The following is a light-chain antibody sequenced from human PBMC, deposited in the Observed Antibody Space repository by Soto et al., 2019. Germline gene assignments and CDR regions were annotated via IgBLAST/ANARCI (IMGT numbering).Light chain of an antibody. CDR1: QRVYSN. CDR3: QQYYNWPRT. Sequence: EVWMTQSPDTLSVTTGESATLSCRASQRVYSNLAWYQQRPCQAPRLLIYGASTRATGVPARFSGSGSGTEFTLTINSLQAEDCAVYYCQQYYNWPRTFGQGTRLAI. CDR2: GAS. V-gene: IGKV3-15*01. J-gene: IGKJ5*01.